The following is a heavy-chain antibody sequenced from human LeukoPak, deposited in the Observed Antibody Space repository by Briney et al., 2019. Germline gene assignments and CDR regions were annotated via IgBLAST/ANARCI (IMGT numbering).Heavy chain of an antibody. D-gene: IGHD2-15*01. CDR2: IKSKTDGGTT. Sequence: GGSLRLSCAASGFTFSHAWMTWVRQAPGKGLEWVGRIKSKTDGGTTGYAAPVKGRFTISRDDSKNTLYLQMNSLKIEDTAVYYCTTEDIVVVVGAYDPWGQGTLVTVSS. J-gene: IGHJ5*02. CDR3: TTEDIVVVVGAYDP. CDR1: GFTFSHAW. V-gene: IGHV3-15*01.